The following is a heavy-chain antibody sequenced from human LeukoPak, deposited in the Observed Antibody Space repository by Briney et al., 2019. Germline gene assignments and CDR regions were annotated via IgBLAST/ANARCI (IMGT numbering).Heavy chain of an antibody. J-gene: IGHJ6*02. CDR3: ARDPEWAAAGTGYYYYGMDV. CDR1: GFTFSSYA. V-gene: IGHV3-30-3*01. CDR2: ISYDGSNK. D-gene: IGHD6-13*01. Sequence: GGSLRLSCAASGFTFSSYAMHWVRQAPGKGLEWVAVISYDGSNKYYADSVKGRFTISRDNSKNTLYLQMNSLRAEDTAVYYCARDPEWAAAGTGYYYYGMDVWGQGTTVTVSS.